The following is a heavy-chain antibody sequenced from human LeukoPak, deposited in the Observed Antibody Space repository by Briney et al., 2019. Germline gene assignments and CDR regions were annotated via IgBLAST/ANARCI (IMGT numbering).Heavy chain of an antibody. CDR1: GFTFDDYT. Sequence: GGSLRLYCAASGFTFDDYTMHWVRQAPGKGLEWISLISWDGGRTYYADPVKGRFTISRDNSKNSLYLQMNSLRTEDTALYYCAKDKYGSGWYLIDYWGQGTLVTVSS. CDR2: ISWDGGRT. J-gene: IGHJ4*02. D-gene: IGHD6-19*01. V-gene: IGHV3-43*01. CDR3: AKDKYGSGWYLIDY.